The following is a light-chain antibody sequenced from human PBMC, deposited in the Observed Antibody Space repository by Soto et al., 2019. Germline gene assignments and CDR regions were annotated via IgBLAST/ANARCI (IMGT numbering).Light chain of an antibody. J-gene: IGLJ1*01. V-gene: IGLV2-18*01. CDR3: SLYTSSSTFV. CDR1: SSDVGSYNR. CDR2: GVS. Sequence: QSVLTQPPSVSGSPGQSVTMSCTGTSSDVGSYNRVSWYQQPPGTAPKLMIYGVSYRPSGVPDRFSGSKSGNTASLTTSGLQAEDEADYYCSLYTSSSTFVFGTGTKVTVL.